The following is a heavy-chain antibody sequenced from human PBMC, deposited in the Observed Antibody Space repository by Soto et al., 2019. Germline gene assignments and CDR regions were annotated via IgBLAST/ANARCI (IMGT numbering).Heavy chain of an antibody. Sequence: QVQLMQSGAEVRKPGASVRLSCETSGYNLNQYYIHWVRQAPGQGLEWMGIINLRGGTTEYAHKFRGRVTVTGDTSTSTAYMELRSLRSEDTAIYFCARGPDDSDVPRWDYWGQGTLVTVSS. CDR1: GYNLNQYY. CDR3: ARGPDDSDVPRWDY. J-gene: IGHJ4*02. D-gene: IGHD4-17*01. CDR2: INLRGGTT. V-gene: IGHV1-46*02.